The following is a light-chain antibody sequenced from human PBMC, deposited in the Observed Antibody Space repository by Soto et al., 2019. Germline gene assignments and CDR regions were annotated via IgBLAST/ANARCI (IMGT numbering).Light chain of an antibody. CDR2: EVR. Sequence: QSVLTQPASVSGSPGQSITVSCTGTNTDVGGYNYVSWYQHRPGKAPRLMIYEVRNRLSGVSNRFSGSKSGNTASLTISGLQSEDEADYYCCSFAGSNSWVFGGGTKLTVL. J-gene: IGLJ3*02. CDR1: NTDVGGYNY. V-gene: IGLV2-14*01. CDR3: CSFAGSNSWV.